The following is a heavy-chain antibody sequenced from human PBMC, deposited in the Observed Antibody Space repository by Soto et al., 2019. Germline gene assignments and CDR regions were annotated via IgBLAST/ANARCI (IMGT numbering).Heavy chain of an antibody. CDR3: ASRVLKRRIFGVVIMPFDY. J-gene: IGHJ4*02. CDR2: ISGSGGST. Sequence: EVQLLESGGGLVQPGGSLRLSCAASGFTFSSYAMSWVRQAPGKGLEWVSAISGSGGSTYYADSVQGRFTISRDNSKNTLYLQMNSLRAEDTAVYYCASRVLKRRIFGVVIMPFDYWGQGTLVTVSS. CDR1: GFTFSSYA. V-gene: IGHV3-23*01. D-gene: IGHD3-3*01.